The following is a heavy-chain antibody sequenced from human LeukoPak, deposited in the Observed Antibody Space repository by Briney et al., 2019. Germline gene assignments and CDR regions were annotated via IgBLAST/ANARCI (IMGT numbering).Heavy chain of an antibody. CDR3: GHFRLDNFDY. V-gene: IGHV4-39*01. J-gene: IGHJ4*02. CDR1: GDSISSSYYY. D-gene: IGHD3-3*02. Sequence: SETLSLTCTVSGDSISSSYYYWVWIRQPPGKGLEWIGSIYYSGSTYYNPSLKSRVTISVDTSKNQFSLKLSSVTAADTAVYYCGHFRLDNFDYWGQGTLVTVSS. CDR2: IYYSGST.